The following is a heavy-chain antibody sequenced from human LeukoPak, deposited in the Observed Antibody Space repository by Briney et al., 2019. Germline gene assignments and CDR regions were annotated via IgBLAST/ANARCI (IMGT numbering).Heavy chain of an antibody. CDR1: GGSISNYY. CDR2: IYYTGST. Sequence: PSETLSITCTVSGGSISNYYWSWIRQPPGKGLEWLGYIYYTGSTHYNPSLKSRLSISVDTSKNQFSLKLSSVTAADTAVYYCARHQNLAFDIWGQGTMVTVSS. J-gene: IGHJ3*02. D-gene: IGHD1-14*01. CDR3: ARHQNLAFDI. V-gene: IGHV4-59*08.